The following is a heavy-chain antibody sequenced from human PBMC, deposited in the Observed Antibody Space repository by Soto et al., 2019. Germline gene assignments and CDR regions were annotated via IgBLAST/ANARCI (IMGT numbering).Heavy chain of an antibody. CDR3: ARGATINSLGFDY. CDR1: GGTFSSYA. Sequence: GASVKVSCKASGGTFSSYAISWVRQASGQGLEWMGGIIPIFGTANYAQKFQGRVTITADKSTSTAYMELSSLRSEDTAVYYCARGATINSLGFDYWGQGTLVTVSS. D-gene: IGHD5-12*01. J-gene: IGHJ4*02. CDR2: IIPIFGTA. V-gene: IGHV1-69*06.